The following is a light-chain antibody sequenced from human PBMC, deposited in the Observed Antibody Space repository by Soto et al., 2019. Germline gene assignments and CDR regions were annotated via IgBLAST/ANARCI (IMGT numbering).Light chain of an antibody. J-gene: IGKJ3*01. CDR2: GAS. CDR1: QSVSSSH. CDR3: QQYGTAPLT. V-gene: IGKV3-20*01. Sequence: EIVLTQSPGTLSLSPGERATLSCRASQSVSSSHLAWYQQKPGQAPRLLIYGASSRATGIPDRFSGSGSGTDFTLTISRLEPEDFVVYYCQQYGTAPLTVGPGTKVDIK.